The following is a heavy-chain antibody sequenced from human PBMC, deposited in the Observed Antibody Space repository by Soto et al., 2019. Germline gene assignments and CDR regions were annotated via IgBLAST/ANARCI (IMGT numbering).Heavy chain of an antibody. CDR3: AKVFGQGGSYWYFDL. D-gene: IGHD1-26*01. CDR2: ISGSGGST. CDR1: GFTFSSYA. Sequence: GGSLRLSCAASGFTFSSYAMSWVRQAPGKGLEWVSAISGSGGSTYYADSVKGRFTISRDNSKNTLYLQMNSLRAEDTAVYYCAKVFGQGGSYWYFDLWGRGTLVTVSS. V-gene: IGHV3-23*01. J-gene: IGHJ2*01.